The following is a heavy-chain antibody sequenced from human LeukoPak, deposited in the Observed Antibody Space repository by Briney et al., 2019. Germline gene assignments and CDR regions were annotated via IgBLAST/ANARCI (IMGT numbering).Heavy chain of an antibody. CDR2: ISYDGSNK. V-gene: IGHV3-30-3*02. D-gene: IGHD6-19*01. J-gene: IGHJ5*01. CDR3: AKPISGGLAVTADWFHP. CDR1: GFTFSSYA. Sequence: PGGSLRLSCAASGFTFSSYAMHWVRQAPGKGLEWVAVISYDGSNKYYADSVKGRFTISRDNSKNTLYLQVNTPRADDTATYYCAKPISGGLAVTADWFHPWGQGTLVVVSS.